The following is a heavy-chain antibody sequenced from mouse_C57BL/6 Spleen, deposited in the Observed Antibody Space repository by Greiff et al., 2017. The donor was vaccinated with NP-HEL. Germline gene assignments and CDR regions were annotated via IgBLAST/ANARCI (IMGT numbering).Heavy chain of an antibody. Sequence: QVQLQQPGAELVKPGASVKLSCKASGYTFTSYWMHWVKQRPGQGLEWIGMIHPTSGSTNYNEKFKSKATLTVDKSSSPAYMQLSSLTSEDSAVYYCARDHYGSSWGFAYWGQGTLVTVSA. CDR3: ARDHYGSSWGFAY. CDR1: GYTFTSYW. D-gene: IGHD1-1*01. J-gene: IGHJ3*01. CDR2: IHPTSGST. V-gene: IGHV1-64*01.